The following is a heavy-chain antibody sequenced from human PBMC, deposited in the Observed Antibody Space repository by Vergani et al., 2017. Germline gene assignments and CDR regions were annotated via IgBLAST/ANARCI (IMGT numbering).Heavy chain of an antibody. CDR2: INHSGST. CDR1: GGSFSGYY. D-gene: IGHD1-1*01. Sequence: VQLQQWGAGLLKPSETLSLTCAVYGGSFSGYYWSWIRQPPGKGLEWIGEINHSGSTNYNPSLKSRVTISVDTSKNQFSLKLSSVTAADTAVYYCARGVRNRFYYYYYMDVWGKGTTVTVSS. J-gene: IGHJ6*03. V-gene: IGHV4-34*01. CDR3: ARGVRNRFYYYYYMDV.